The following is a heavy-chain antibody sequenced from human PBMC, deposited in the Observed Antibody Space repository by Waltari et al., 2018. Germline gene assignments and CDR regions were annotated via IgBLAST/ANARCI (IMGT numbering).Heavy chain of an antibody. CDR3: FASNSIDF. CDR2: IKHDGSEK. D-gene: IGHD4-4*01. CDR1: GFTFSNYW. J-gene: IGHJ4*02. V-gene: IGHV3-7*01. Sequence: VQVVESGGGLVQPGGSLRLSCAASGFTFSNYWRLWVRQAPGKGLEWVANIKHDGSEKYYVDSVRGRFTISRDNAKNSLFLQMTSLRADDTAVYYCFASNSIDFWGQGIVVTVSS.